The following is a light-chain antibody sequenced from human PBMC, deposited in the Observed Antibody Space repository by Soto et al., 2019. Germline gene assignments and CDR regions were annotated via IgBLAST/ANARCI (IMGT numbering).Light chain of an antibody. CDR3: QQYDSLVT. CDR1: QSVSSSY. CDR2: GTS. Sequence: EIVLTQSPGTLSLSPGERATLSCRASQSVSSSYLAWYQHKPGRAPRLLIDGTSSRATGIPDRFSGSGSGTDFTLTIRRLEPEDFAVYYCQQYDSLVTFGQGTKVDIK. J-gene: IGKJ1*01. V-gene: IGKV3-20*01.